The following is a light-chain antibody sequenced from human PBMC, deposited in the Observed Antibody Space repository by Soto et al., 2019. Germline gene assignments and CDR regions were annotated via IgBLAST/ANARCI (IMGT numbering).Light chain of an antibody. CDR3: HQRRSWQPPYT. CDR1: QSVSSY. V-gene: IGKV3-11*01. Sequence: EIVLTQSPATVSLSPGERATLSCRASQSVSSYLAWYQQRPAQAPRLLIYDASTSATGIPARFRGGGSGTDVPLPISSREPADVAVDYCHQRRSWQPPYTFGQGTKLEIK. CDR2: DAS. J-gene: IGKJ2*01.